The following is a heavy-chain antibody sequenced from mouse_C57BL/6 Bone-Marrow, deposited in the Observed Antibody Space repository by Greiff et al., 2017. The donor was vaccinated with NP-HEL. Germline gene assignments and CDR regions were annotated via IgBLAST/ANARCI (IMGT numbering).Heavy chain of an antibody. D-gene: IGHD1-1*01. Sequence: VQLQQPGAELVMPGASVKLSCKASGYTFTSYWMHWVKQRPGQGLEWIGEIDPSDSYTNYNQKFKGKSTLTVDKSSSTAYMQLSSLTSEDSAVYYCARPPWAYYCSSPAWFAYWGQGTLVTVSA. CDR2: IDPSDSYT. J-gene: IGHJ3*01. V-gene: IGHV1-69*01. CDR1: GYTFTSYW. CDR3: ARPPWAYYCSSPAWFAY.